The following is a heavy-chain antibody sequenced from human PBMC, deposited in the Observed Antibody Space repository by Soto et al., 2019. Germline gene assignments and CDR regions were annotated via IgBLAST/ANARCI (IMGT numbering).Heavy chain of an antibody. CDR1: GYTFTSYD. V-gene: IGHV1-8*01. J-gene: IGHJ6*02. D-gene: IGHD6-6*01. CDR2: MNPNSGNT. Sequence: QVQLVQSGAEVKKPWASVKVSCKASGYTFTSYDINWVRQATGQGLEWMGWMNPNSGNTGYAQKFQGRVTMTRNTSISTAYMELSSLRSEDTAVYYCARDGGSSWTHYYYYYGMDVWGQGTTVTVSS. CDR3: ARDGGSSWTHYYYYYGMDV.